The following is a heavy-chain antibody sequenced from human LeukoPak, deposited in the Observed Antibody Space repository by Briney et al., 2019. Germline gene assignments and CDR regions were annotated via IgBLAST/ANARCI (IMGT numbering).Heavy chain of an antibody. D-gene: IGHD5-18*01. CDR2: INHSGST. V-gene: IGHV4-34*01. CDR3: ASRGYSYGYFA. CDR1: GGSFSGYY. J-gene: IGHJ5*02. Sequence: SETLSLTCAVYGGSFSGYYWSWIRQPPGKGLEWIGEINHSGSTNYNPSLKSRVTISVDTSKNQFSLKLSSVTAADTAVYYCASRGYSYGYFAWGQGTLVTVSS.